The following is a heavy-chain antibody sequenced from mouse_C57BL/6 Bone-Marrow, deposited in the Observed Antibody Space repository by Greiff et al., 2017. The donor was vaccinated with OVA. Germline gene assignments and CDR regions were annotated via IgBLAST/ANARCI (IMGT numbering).Heavy chain of an antibody. J-gene: IGHJ2*01. D-gene: IGHD1-1*01. CDR2: IYPRSGNT. V-gene: IGHV1-81*01. Sequence: VQLQQSGAELARPGASVKLSCKASGYTFTSYGISWVKQRTGQGLEWIGEIYPRSGNTYYNEKFKGKATLTADKSSSTAYMELRSLTSEDSVVYFCARYYYGSSFYWGQGTTLTVSS. CDR3: ARYYYGSSFY. CDR1: GYTFTSYG.